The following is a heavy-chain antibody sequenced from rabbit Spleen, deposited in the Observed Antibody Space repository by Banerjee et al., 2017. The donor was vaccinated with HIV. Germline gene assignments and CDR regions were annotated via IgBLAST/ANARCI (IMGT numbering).Heavy chain of an antibody. CDR2: IEGGSSAFS. CDR1: GVSFSSNHY. D-gene: IGHD8-1*01. Sequence: QEQLEESGGDLVKPGASLTLTCTASGVSFSSNHYMCWVRQAPGKGLEWIACIEGGSSAFSYFASWAKGRFTISKTSSTTVTLQMTSLTAADTATYFCARDSGSSFSSYGMDLWGQGTLSPS. CDR3: ARDSGSSFSSYGMDL. V-gene: IGHV1S45*01. J-gene: IGHJ6*01.